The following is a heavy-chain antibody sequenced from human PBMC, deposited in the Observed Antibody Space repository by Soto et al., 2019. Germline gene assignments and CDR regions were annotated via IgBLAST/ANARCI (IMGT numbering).Heavy chain of an antibody. CDR3: VRGGGLMWPAGDY. CDR1: GFTFRSYW. CDR2: INQDGSKK. D-gene: IGHD3-16*01. V-gene: IGHV3-7*04. J-gene: IGHJ4*02. Sequence: EVQLVESGGGLVQPGGSLRLSCAASGFTFRSYWMSWVRQTPGKGLEWVANINQDGSKKNYVDSVKGRFTISRDNAENSQELKRNRLRAGDGGVYYCVRGGGLMWPAGDYWGQGTLVTVSS.